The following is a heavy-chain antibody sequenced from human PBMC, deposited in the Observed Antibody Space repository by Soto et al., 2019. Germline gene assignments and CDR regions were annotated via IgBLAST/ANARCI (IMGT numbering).Heavy chain of an antibody. Sequence: QVQLVQSGAEVKKPGASVKVSCKASGYTFTGYYMHWVRQAPGQGLEWMGWINPNSGGTNYAQKFQGRVTMTRDTSISSAYMELSRLRSDDTAVYXXXRALVATTGDYYYGXDVWGQGTTVTVSS. D-gene: IGHD5-12*01. J-gene: IGHJ6*02. CDR1: GYTFTGYY. CDR3: XRALVATTGDYYYGXDV. CDR2: INPNSGGT. V-gene: IGHV1-2*02.